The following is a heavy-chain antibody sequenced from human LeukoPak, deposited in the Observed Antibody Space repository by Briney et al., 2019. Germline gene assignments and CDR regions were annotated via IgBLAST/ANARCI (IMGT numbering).Heavy chain of an antibody. D-gene: IGHD3-22*01. CDR1: GFTVSSNY. Sequence: GGSLRLSCAASGFTVSSNYMSWVRQAPGKGLEWVSVIYSGGSTYYADSVKGRFAISRDNSKNTLYLQMNSLRAEDTAVYYCARRVDSSGYYYYWGQGTLVTVSS. CDR2: IYSGGST. J-gene: IGHJ4*02. V-gene: IGHV3-66*04. CDR3: ARRVDSSGYYYY.